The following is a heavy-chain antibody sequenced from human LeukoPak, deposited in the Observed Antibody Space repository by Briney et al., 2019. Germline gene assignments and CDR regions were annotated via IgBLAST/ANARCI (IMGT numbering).Heavy chain of an antibody. Sequence: GGSLRLSCAASGFTFSTYWMSWVRQAPGKGLEWVANMKQDGSEKYYVDSVKGRFTISRDNAKNSLYLQMNSLRVEGTAIYYCASSRGFDYWGQGALVTVSS. CDR3: ASSRGFDY. D-gene: IGHD3-10*01. CDR1: GFTFSTYW. J-gene: IGHJ4*02. CDR2: MKQDGSEK. V-gene: IGHV3-7*03.